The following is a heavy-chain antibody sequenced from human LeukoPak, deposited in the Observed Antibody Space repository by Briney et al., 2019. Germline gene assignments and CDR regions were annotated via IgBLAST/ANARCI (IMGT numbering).Heavy chain of an antibody. CDR3: AKTDARSSSYYYTLDV. CDR2: INPNSGGT. J-gene: IGHJ6*02. CDR1: GYTFTGYY. V-gene: IGHV1-2*02. Sequence: EASVKVSCKASGYTFTGYYMHWVRQAPGQGLEWMGWINPNSGGTNYAQKFQGRVTMTRDTSISTAYMELSSLRSDDTAVYYCAKTDARSSSYYYTLDVWGQGTTVTVSS.